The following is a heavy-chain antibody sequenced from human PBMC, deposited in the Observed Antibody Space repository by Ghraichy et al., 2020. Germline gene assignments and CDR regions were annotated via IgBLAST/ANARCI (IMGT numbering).Heavy chain of an antibody. J-gene: IGHJ4*02. D-gene: IGHD6-13*01. V-gene: IGHV3-48*01. CDR1: GFTLSNYG. CDR2: ISSSGSTI. CDR3: ARRAAAGTVDY. Sequence: GESLNISCAASGFTLSNYGMNWVRQAPGKGLEWVSHISSSGSTIYYADSLKGRFTISRDIAKNSLYLQMNSLRAEDTAVYYCARRAAAGTVDYWGQGTLVTVSS.